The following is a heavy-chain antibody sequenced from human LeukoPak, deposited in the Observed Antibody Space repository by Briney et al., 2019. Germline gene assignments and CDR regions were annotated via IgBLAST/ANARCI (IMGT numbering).Heavy chain of an antibody. D-gene: IGHD3-9*01. V-gene: IGHV4-39*01. CDR1: GGSISSSSYY. J-gene: IGHJ4*02. Sequence: PSETLSLTCTASGGSISSSSYYWGWIRQPPGKGLEWIGSIYYSGSTYYNPSLKSRVTISVDTSKNQFSLKLSSVTAADTAVYYCARQPTGDDILTGYNDYWGQGTLVTVSS. CDR3: ARQPTGDDILTGYNDY. CDR2: IYYSGST.